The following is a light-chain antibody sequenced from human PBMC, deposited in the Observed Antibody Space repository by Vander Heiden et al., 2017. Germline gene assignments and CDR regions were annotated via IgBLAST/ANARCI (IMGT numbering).Light chain of an antibody. J-gene: IGKJ1*01. CDR2: GAS. V-gene: IGKV1-17*01. CDR3: LQHNTYPVT. Sequence: DIQMTQSQSSLSASVGDRVTITCRAGQDIRIDLAWYQQKPGKAPKRLIYGASSLQSGVPSRFSGSGSGTEFTLTISSLQPEDFATYYCLQHNTYPVTFGQGTKVESK. CDR1: QDIRID.